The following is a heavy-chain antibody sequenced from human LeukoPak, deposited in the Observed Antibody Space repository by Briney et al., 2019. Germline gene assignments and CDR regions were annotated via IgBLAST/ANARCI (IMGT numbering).Heavy chain of an antibody. D-gene: IGHD6-6*01. J-gene: IGHJ6*02. Sequence: GGSLRLSCAASGFTFSSYGMHWVRQAPGKGLEWVAVISYDGSNKYYADSVKGRFTIPRDNSKNTLYLQMNSLRAEDTAVYYCAKDVAARHDYYYGMDVWGQGTTVTVSS. CDR2: ISYDGSNK. CDR3: AKDVAARHDYYYGMDV. CDR1: GFTFSSYG. V-gene: IGHV3-30*18.